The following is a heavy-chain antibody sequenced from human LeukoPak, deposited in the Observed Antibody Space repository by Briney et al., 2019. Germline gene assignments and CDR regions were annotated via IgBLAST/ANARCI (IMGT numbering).Heavy chain of an antibody. Sequence: GGSLRLSCAASGFSFSDSWMSWVRQAPGKGLEWVANMNPDGSGKYYVDSVRGRFTVSRDNAKNTVYLQMNSLRAEDTAVYYCGRDPAWGAIDYWGRGTLVTVSS. J-gene: IGHJ4*02. D-gene: IGHD7-27*01. CDR1: GFSFSDSW. CDR2: MNPDGSGK. V-gene: IGHV3-7*01. CDR3: GRDPAWGAIDY.